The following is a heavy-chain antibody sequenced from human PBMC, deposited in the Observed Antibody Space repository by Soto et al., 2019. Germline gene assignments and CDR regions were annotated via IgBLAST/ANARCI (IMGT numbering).Heavy chain of an antibody. CDR1: RYTFTSYA. CDR2: INAGNGNT. CDR3: AITPIAAAGTNFGY. J-gene: IGHJ4*02. D-gene: IGHD6-13*01. Sequence: QVQLVQSGAEVKKPGASVKVSCKASRYTFTSYAMHWVRQAPGQRLEWMGWINAGNGNTKYSQKFQGRVTITRDTSASTAYMELSSLRSEDTAVYYCAITPIAAAGTNFGYWGQGTLVTVSS. V-gene: IGHV1-3*01.